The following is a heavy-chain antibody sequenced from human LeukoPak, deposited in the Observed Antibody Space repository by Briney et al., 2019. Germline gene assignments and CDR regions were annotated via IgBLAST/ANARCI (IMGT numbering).Heavy chain of an antibody. J-gene: IGHJ6*03. V-gene: IGHV3-20*04. CDR1: GFRFDDYG. CDR3: VRVMGYCSDGSCYPRGVGYYYMDV. CDR2: INRSSGDT. D-gene: IGHD2-15*01. Sequence: RGSLRLSCAASGFRFDDYGMSWVRQRPGKGLEWVSGINRSSGDTGYADSVKGRFTISRDNAKNSLYLQMNSLRAEDTALYYCVRVMGYCSDGSCYPRGVGYYYMDVWGKGTTVTIS.